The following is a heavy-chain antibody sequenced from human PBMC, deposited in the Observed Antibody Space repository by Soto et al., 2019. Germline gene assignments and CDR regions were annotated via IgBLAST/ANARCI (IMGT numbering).Heavy chain of an antibody. V-gene: IGHV4-59*01. CDR3: ARSVAVPGAHIDY. J-gene: IGHJ4*02. CDR1: GGSISGSY. D-gene: IGHD6-19*01. CDR2: VYYTGST. Sequence: SETLSLTCSVSGGSISGSYWSWIRQSPGKGLEWLGYVYYTGSTNYSPSLRSRVSISADTSKNEFSLRLSSVTAADTAVYFCARSVAVPGAHIDYWGQGTQVTVSS.